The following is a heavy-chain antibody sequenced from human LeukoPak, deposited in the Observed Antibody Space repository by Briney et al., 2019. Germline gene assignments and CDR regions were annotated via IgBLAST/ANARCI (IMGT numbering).Heavy chain of an antibody. CDR3: AGRASAGIPNCYYHMEV. D-gene: IGHD6-13*01. Sequence: GGSLRLSCAASGFTFSSYWMSWVPQAPGQGLEWVANIKQEGSEKNYVDSVKGRFTISRDNAKNSLYLQMNSLRAPDAVVYYCAGRASAGIPNCYYHMEVWGKGTTVTVS. CDR1: GFTFSSYW. CDR2: IKQEGSEK. J-gene: IGHJ6*03. V-gene: IGHV3-7*01.